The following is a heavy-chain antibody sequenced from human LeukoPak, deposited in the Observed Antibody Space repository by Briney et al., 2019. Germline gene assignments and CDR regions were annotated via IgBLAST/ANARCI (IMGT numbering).Heavy chain of an antibody. CDR3: PKGNPLVSSDLPFDY. J-gene: IGHJ4*02. CDR2: INTDGSST. Sequence: PGESLRLSCAASGLDFSSYWMHWVRQAPGKGLVWVSRINTDGSSTRYADSVKGRFTISRDNAKNTLYLQMNSLRAEDTALYYWPKGNPLVSSDLPFDYWGQGTLATVS. CDR1: GLDFSSYW. V-gene: IGHV3-74*01. D-gene: IGHD3-22*01.